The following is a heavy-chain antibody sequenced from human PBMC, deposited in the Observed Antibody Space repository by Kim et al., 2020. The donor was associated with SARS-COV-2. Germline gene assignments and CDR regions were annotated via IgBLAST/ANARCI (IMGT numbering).Heavy chain of an antibody. CDR1: GFTFDDYA. CDR2: ISWNSGSI. J-gene: IGHJ4*02. V-gene: IGHV3-9*01. D-gene: IGHD3-3*01. CDR3: AKGDFWSGYSHLFDY. Sequence: GGSLRLSCAASGFTFDDYAMHWVRQAPGKGLEWVSGISWNSGSIGYADSVKGRFTISRDNAKNSLYLQMNSLRAEDTALYYCAKGDFWSGYSHLFDYWGQGTLVTVSS.